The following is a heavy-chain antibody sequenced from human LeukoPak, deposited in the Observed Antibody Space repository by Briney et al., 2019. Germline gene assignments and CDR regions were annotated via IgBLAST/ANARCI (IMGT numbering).Heavy chain of an antibody. CDR3: ANDYSSSWYGRGGWFDP. CDR1: GGTFSSYA. D-gene: IGHD6-13*01. V-gene: IGHV1-69*01. CDR2: IIPIFGTA. Sequence: ASVKVSCKASGGTFSSYAISWVRQAPGQGLEWMGGIIPIFGTANYAQKFQGRVTITADESTSTAYMELSSLRSEDTAVYYCANDYSSSWYGRGGWFDPWGQGTLVTVSS. J-gene: IGHJ5*02.